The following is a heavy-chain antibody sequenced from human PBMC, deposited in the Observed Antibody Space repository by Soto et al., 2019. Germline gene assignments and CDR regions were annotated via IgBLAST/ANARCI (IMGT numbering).Heavy chain of an antibody. D-gene: IGHD6-19*01. V-gene: IGHV4-59*01. CDR3: ARAHRSGXA. Sequence: SETLSLTCTVFGASISSDYWSWIRQPPGGGLEWIAYLYNSGNANYNSSLKSRVTISIDTSKNQFSLKLSSVTAADTAVYYCARAHRSGXAWGPGALVTVSS. CDR1: GASISSDY. J-gene: IGHJ5*02. CDR2: LYNSGNA.